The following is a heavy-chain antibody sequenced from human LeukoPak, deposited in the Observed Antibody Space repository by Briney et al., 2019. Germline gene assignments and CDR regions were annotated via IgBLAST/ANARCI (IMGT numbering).Heavy chain of an antibody. D-gene: IGHD2-8*01. CDR3: ARNRHCVNGVCHSPPGMDV. J-gene: IGHJ6*02. CDR1: GFILNDYG. Sequence: GGSLRLSCAASGFILNDYGMHWVRQTPGKGLEWVADIWFDKNQHFADSVKGRFAISRDNSKNTVYLQINSLRAEDTAVYYCARNRHCVNGVCHSPPGMDVWGQGTTVTVSS. V-gene: IGHV3-33*01. CDR2: IWFDKNQ.